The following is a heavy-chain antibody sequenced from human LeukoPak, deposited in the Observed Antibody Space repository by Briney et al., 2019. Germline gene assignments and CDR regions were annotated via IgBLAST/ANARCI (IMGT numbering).Heavy chain of an antibody. J-gene: IGHJ4*02. V-gene: IGHV3-30-3*01. CDR2: ITNDGSGI. Sequence: GGSLRLSCAASGFTFSEHNMHWDRQAPGKGLEWVAVITNDGSGIYYADSVKGRFTISRDNPKDTVYLQVNSLRAEDTAVYYCATYRNTWTSFDYWGQGTLVTVSS. D-gene: IGHD6-13*01. CDR1: GFTFSEHN. CDR3: ATYRNTWTSFDY.